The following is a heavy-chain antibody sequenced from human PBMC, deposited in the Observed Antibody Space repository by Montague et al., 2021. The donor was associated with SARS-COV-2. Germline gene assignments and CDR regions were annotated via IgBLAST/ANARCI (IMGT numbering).Heavy chain of an antibody. J-gene: IGHJ6*02. CDR2: TYYRSKWYN. CDR3: ASGRMVPYSSSWTTLYYYYGMDV. CDR1: GDSVSSTSAA. V-gene: IGHV6-1*01. Sequence: CAISGDSVSSTSAAWNWIRQSPSRGLEWLGRTYYRSKWYNDYAVSVKSRITINPDTSKNQFSLQLNSVTPEDTAVYYCASGRMVPYSSSWTTLYYYYGMDVWGQGTTVTVSS. D-gene: IGHD6-13*01.